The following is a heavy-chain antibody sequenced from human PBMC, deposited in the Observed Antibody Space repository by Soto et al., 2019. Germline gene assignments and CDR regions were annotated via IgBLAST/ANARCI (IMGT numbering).Heavy chain of an antibody. J-gene: IGHJ3*01. CDR3: ARECGGDCSNAFDL. CDR1: GFTVSSNY. Sequence: VQLVESGGGLVQPGGSLRLPCAASGFTVSSNYMNWVRQAPGKGLEWLSVLYSGAGTYYVDSVKDRFTISRDNSKNTLYLQLNSLRAEDTAIYYCARECGGDCSNAFDLWGQGTMVTVSP. CDR2: LYSGAGT. V-gene: IGHV3-66*01. D-gene: IGHD2-21*01.